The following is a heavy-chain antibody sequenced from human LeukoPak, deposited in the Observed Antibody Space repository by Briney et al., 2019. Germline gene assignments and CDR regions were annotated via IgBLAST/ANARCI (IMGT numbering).Heavy chain of an antibody. D-gene: IGHD1-1*01. CDR2: IYSGGST. J-gene: IGHJ6*03. CDR3: ARPGVTGYYYMDV. CDR1: GFTVSSNY. Sequence: GGSLRLSCAASGFTVSSNYMSWVRQAPGRGLEWVSVIYSGGSTYYADSVKGRFTISRDNSKNTLYLQMNSLRAEDTAVNYCARPGVTGYYYMDVWGKGTTVTVSS. V-gene: IGHV3-53*01.